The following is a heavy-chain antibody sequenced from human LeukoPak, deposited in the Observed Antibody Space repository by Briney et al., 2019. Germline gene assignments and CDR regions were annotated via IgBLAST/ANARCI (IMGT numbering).Heavy chain of an antibody. CDR3: AREMATNSALDY. CDR1: GFTFSSNA. J-gene: IGHJ4*02. Sequence: GGSLRLSCAASGFTFSSNAMHWVRQAPGKGLEWVASISSDGSSKYYADSVKGRFTISRDNSKNTLYLQMNSLRAEDTAVYYCAREMATNSALDYWGQGTLVTVSS. D-gene: IGHD5-24*01. CDR2: ISSDGSSK. V-gene: IGHV3-30*03.